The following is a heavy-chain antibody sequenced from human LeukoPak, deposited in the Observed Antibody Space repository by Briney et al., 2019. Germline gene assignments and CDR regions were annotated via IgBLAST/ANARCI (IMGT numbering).Heavy chain of an antibody. CDR2: IIPIFGTA. V-gene: IGHV1-69*13. D-gene: IGHD6-13*01. Sequence: ASVKVSCKASGGTFSSYAISWVRQAPGQGLEWMGGIIPIFGTANYAQKFQGRVTITADESTSTAYMELSSLRSDDTAVYYCAREDQGQHQDYWGQGTLVTVSS. CDR1: GGTFSSYA. CDR3: AREDQGQHQDY. J-gene: IGHJ4*02.